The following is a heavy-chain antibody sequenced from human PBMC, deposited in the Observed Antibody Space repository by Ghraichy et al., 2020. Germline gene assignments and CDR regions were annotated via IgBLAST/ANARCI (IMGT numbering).Heavy chain of an antibody. V-gene: IGHV3-74*01. CDR1: GFLFSSYY. J-gene: IGHJ3*02. Sequence: GGSLRLSCTASGFLFSSYYIHWVRQAQGKGLVWVSFIDGDGKITSYADFVNGRFTSSRDNNKQMLFLEMRNLTVEDTALYYCALSRGGYGVFDTWGYGTRVTVSS. CDR3: ALSRGGYGVFDT. D-gene: IGHD2-15*01. CDR2: IDGDGKIT.